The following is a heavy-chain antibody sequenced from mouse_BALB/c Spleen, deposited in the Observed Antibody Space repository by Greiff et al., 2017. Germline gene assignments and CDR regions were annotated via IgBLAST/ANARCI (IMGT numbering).Heavy chain of an antibody. J-gene: IGHJ4*01. CDR3: ARDKGLRYAMGF. CDR1: GFTFTDYY. Sequence: DVMLVESGGGLVQPGGSLRLSCATSGFTFTDYYMSWVRQHPGKALEWLGFIRNKDNGYTTEYSAAVKGRFTISRDNSPSILYLQMHTLRAEDSATYYCARDKGLRYAMGFWGQGTSVTVSS. CDR2: IRNKDNGYTT. V-gene: IGHV7-3*02.